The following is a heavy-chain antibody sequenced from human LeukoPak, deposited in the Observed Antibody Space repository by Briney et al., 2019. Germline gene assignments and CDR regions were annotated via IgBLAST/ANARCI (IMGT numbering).Heavy chain of an antibody. V-gene: IGHV4-38-2*02. D-gene: IGHD3-3*01. CDR1: GYSISSGGF. CDR2: MYHDGTT. J-gene: IGHJ6*03. CDR3: ARGVALTNWYLYMDV. Sequence: SETLSLTCSVSGYSISSGGFWGWLRQPPGKGLEWIGSMYHDGTTSHNPSLKSRVSTSVDTSKNQFSLELTSVTAADTAVYYCARGVALTNWYLYMDVWGKGTTVTVSS.